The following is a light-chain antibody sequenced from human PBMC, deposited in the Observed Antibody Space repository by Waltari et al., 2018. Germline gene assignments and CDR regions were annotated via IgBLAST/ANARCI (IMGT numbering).Light chain of an antibody. V-gene: IGLV2-23*02. J-gene: IGLJ2*01. CDR2: DVN. Sequence: QSALIQSASVSGSPGQSITISCTGTSSDVGGYNFVSWYQHHPGRAPKLMIYDVNKRPSGVSHRFSGSKSGDTASLTISGLLTEDEADYYCSSYAGSSIPVVFGGGTKLTVL. CDR3: SSYAGSSIPVV. CDR1: SSDVGGYNF.